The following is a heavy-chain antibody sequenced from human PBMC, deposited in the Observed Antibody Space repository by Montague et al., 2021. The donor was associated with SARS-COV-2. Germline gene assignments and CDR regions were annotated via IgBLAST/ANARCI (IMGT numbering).Heavy chain of an antibody. CDR1: GGSISSGSYY. CDR3: ARDIAVAGLFDY. V-gene: IGHV4-61*02. Sequence: TLSLTCTVSGGSISSGSYYWSWIRQPAGKRLEWIGRISISGSTNYNPSLKSRVTISVDTSKNQFSLKLSSVTAADTAVYYCARDIAVAGLFDYWGQGTLVTVSP. D-gene: IGHD6-19*01. J-gene: IGHJ4*02. CDR2: ISISGST.